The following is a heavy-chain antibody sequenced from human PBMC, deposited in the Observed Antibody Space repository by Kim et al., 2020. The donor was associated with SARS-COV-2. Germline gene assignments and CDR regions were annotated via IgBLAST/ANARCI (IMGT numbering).Heavy chain of an antibody. CDR3: ARLDYGDYFDAFDI. D-gene: IGHD4-17*01. V-gene: IGHV4-39*01. J-gene: IGHJ3*02. CDR2: IYYSGST. CDR1: GGSISSSSYY. Sequence: SETLSLTCTVSGGSISSSSYYWGWIRQPPGKGLEWIGSIYYSGSTYYNPSLKSRVTISVDTSKNQFSLKLSSVTAADTAVYYCARLDYGDYFDAFDIWGQGTMVTVSS.